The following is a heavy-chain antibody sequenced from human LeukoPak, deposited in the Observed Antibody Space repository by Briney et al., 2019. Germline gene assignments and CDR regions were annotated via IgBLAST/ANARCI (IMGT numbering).Heavy chain of an antibody. CDR3: ARDRLLYYYDSGPTGHFQH. Sequence: GASVKVSCKASGYTFTSYGVSWVRQAPGQGLEWMGWISAYNGNTNYAQKLQGRVTMTTDTSTSTAYMELRSLRSDDTAVYYCARDRLLYYYDSGPTGHFQHWGQGTLVTV. J-gene: IGHJ1*01. CDR1: GYTFTSYG. CDR2: ISAYNGNT. D-gene: IGHD3-22*01. V-gene: IGHV1-18*01.